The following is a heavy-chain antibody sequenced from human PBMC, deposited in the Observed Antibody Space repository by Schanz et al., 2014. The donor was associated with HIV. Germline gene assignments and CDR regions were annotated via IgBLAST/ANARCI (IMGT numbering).Heavy chain of an antibody. Sequence: QVQLVQSGAEVKKPGASVKVSCKASGYTFTGYFLHWVRQAPGQGLEWMGWINPNSGGTNYAQKFQGRVTMTRDTSISTAYMELSRLRSDDTAVYYCARVGRAYYYDSSGGIDYWGQGTLVTVSS. CDR1: GYTFTGYF. CDR3: ARVGRAYYYDSSGGIDY. J-gene: IGHJ4*02. V-gene: IGHV1-2*02. CDR2: INPNSGGT. D-gene: IGHD3-22*01.